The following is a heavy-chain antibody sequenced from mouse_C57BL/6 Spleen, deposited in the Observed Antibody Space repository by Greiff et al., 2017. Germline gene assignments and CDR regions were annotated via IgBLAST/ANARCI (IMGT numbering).Heavy chain of an antibody. CDR3: ARWGTTVVETYWYVDV. CDR1: GFSLTSYG. V-gene: IGHV2-2*01. D-gene: IGHD1-1*01. Sequence: QVQLKQSGPGLVQPSQSLSITCTVSGFSLTSYGVHWVRQSPGKGLEWLGVIWSGGSTDYNAAFISRLSISKDNSKSQVFFKMNSLQADDTAIYYCARWGTTVVETYWYVDVWGTGTTVTVSS. CDR2: IWSGGST. J-gene: IGHJ1*03.